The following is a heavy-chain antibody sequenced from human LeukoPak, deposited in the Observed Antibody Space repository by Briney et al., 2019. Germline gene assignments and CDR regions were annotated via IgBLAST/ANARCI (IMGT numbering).Heavy chain of an antibody. D-gene: IGHD1-26*01. CDR1: GFTFDDYA. Sequence: GGSLRLSCAASGFTFDDYAMHWVRQAPGKGLEWVSGISWNSGSIGYADSVKGRFTISGDNAKNSLYLQMNSLRAEDTALYYCAKDSGSYQELYYFDYWGQGTLVTVSS. CDR2: ISWNSGSI. J-gene: IGHJ4*02. V-gene: IGHV3-9*01. CDR3: AKDSGSYQELYYFDY.